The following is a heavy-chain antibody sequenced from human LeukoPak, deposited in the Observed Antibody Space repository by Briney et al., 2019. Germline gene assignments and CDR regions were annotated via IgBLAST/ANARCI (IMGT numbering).Heavy chain of an antibody. Sequence: PGGSLRLSCAASGFTFSSYWMSWVRQAPGKGLEWVANIKQDGSEKYYVDSVKGRFTISRDNAKNSLYLQMNSLRAEDTAVYYCAREAPLTGGNYYYYYYMDVWGKGTTVTVSS. V-gene: IGHV3-7*01. J-gene: IGHJ6*03. CDR2: IKQDGSEK. CDR3: AREAPLTGGNYYYYYYMDV. D-gene: IGHD3-16*01. CDR1: GFTFSSYW.